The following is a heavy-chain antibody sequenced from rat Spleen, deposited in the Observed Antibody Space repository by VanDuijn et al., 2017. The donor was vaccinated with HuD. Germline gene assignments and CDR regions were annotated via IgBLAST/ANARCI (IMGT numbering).Heavy chain of an antibody. J-gene: IGHJ3*01. CDR3: ARPLSNYGGYSEGWFAY. Sequence: EVQLVESGGGLVQPGRSMKLSCAASGFTFSNYYMAWVRQAPTKGLEWVASIRTGGGNTYYRDSVKGRFPLSRDNAKSTLYLQMARLRSEDTATYYCARPLSNYGGYSEGWFAYWGQGTLVTVSS. CDR2: IRTGGGNT. CDR1: GFTFSNYY. D-gene: IGHD1-11*01. V-gene: IGHV5-25*01.